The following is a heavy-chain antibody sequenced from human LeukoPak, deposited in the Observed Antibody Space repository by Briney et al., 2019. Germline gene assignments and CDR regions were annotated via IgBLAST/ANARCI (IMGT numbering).Heavy chain of an antibody. CDR3: AKTRVGIRGVYPTGAFDI. CDR2: INPNSGGT. J-gene: IGHJ3*02. V-gene: IGHV1-2*02. Sequence: GASVKVSCKASGYTFTGYYMHWVRQAPGQGLEWMGWINPNSGGTNYAQKCQGRVTMTRDTSISTAYMELSRLRSDDTAVYYCAKTRVGIRGVYPTGAFDIWGQGTMVTVSS. D-gene: IGHD3-10*01. CDR1: GYTFTGYY.